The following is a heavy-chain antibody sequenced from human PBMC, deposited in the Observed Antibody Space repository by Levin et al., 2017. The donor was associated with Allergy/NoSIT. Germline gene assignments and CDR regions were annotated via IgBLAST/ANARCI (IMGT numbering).Heavy chain of an antibody. J-gene: IGHJ2*01. CDR2: SHYTGNT. CDR3: ARHTGEGVAGVYWYFDL. CDR1: GASISSYY. D-gene: IGHD6-19*01. Sequence: SETLSLTCTVPGASISSYYWSWIRQPPGKGLEWIGFSHYTGNTNSNPSLKSRVTISVDTSQQPVSLRLRSVTAAATAVYYCARHTGEGVAGVYWYFDLWGRGTLVTVSS. V-gene: IGHV4-59*08.